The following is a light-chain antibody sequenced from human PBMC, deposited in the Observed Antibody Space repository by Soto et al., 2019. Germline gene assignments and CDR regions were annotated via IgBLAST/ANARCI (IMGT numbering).Light chain of an antibody. J-gene: IGKJ1*01. CDR2: EAS. V-gene: IGKV1-5*03. CDR3: QYYKESST. CDR1: QSISSW. Sequence: DIQMTQSPSTLSASVGDRVTITCRASQSISSWLAWYQQKPGKAPKLLIHEASSSEIGVQPRFRGSGFGTEFTLTISSLQPDDFASYYCQYYKESSTFGQGTRLEIK.